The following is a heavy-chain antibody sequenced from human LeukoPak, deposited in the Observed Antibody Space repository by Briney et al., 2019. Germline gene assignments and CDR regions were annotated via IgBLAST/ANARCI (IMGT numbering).Heavy chain of an antibody. CDR1: GFTLSSYS. CDR3: AREDYRTYYYYMDV. V-gene: IGHV3-21*01. D-gene: IGHD4-11*01. CDR2: ISSTSYI. J-gene: IGHJ6*03. Sequence: PGGSLRLSCAASGFTLSSYSMNWVRQAPGKGLEGVSSISSTSYIYNADSLKGRFTISRDNAKNSLYLQMNSLRAEDTAVYYCAREDYRTYYYYMDVWGEGTTVTVSS.